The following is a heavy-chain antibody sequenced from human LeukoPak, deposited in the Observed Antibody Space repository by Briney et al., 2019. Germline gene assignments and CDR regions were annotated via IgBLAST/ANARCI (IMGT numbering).Heavy chain of an antibody. CDR2: IDVVGTRT. CDR3: VRSMSGRNDF. Sequence: PGGSLRLSCAGSEFMFSSYWVHWVRQAPGKELVWVARIDVVGTRTDYADSVRGRFTISRDNAKNTIYLQMNSLTADDTAVYYCVRSMSGRNDFWGQGTVVSVSS. V-gene: IGHV3-74*01. D-gene: IGHD3-3*01. CDR1: EFMFSSYW. J-gene: IGHJ4*02.